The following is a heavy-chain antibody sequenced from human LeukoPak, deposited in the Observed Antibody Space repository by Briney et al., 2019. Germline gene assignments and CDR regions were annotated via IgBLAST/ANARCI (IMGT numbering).Heavy chain of an antibody. Sequence: PGEPLKISCKGSGYSFTSYWIGWVRQMPGKGLEWMGIIYPGDSDTRYSPSFQGQVTISADKSITTAYLQWSSLKASDTAMYYCAKIDRTYCSRSSCYALDYWGQGTLVTVSS. J-gene: IGHJ4*02. CDR1: GYSFTSYW. V-gene: IGHV5-51*01. D-gene: IGHD2-2*01. CDR2: IYPGDSDT. CDR3: AKIDRTYCSRSSCYALDY.